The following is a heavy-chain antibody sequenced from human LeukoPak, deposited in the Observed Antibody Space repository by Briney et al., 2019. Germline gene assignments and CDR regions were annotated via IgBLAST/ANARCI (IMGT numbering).Heavy chain of an antibody. CDR1: GGSISSSSYY. V-gene: IGHV4-39*01. CDR3: ARGGRYSFLPVDY. J-gene: IGHJ4*02. Sequence: SETLSLTCTVSGGSISSSSYYWGWIRQPPGKGLEWIGSIYYSGSTYYNPSLKSRVTISVDTSKNQFSLKLSSVTAADTAVYYCARGGRYSFLPVDYWGQGTLVTVSS. CDR2: IYYSGST. D-gene: IGHD5-18*01.